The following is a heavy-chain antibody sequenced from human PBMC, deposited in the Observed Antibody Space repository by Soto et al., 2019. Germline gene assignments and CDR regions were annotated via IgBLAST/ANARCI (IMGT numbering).Heavy chain of an antibody. Sequence: PSETLSLTCTVSGGAISSGDFYWTCLRQFPGQGLEWIGYIYYSGNTHYNPSMRSRLSMSVDTSLNQFSLNLTSVTAADTAVYYCARDLLTTGGDAYDIWGQGTLVSVSS. V-gene: IGHV4-30-4*01. J-gene: IGHJ3*02. D-gene: IGHD3-22*01. CDR2: IYYSGNT. CDR3: ARDLLTTGGDAYDI. CDR1: GGAISSGDFY.